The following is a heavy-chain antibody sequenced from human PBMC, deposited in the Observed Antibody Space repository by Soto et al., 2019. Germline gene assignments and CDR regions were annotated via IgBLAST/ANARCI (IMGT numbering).Heavy chain of an antibody. D-gene: IGHD1-26*01. CDR1: GFTFTRYG. CDR3: ARGGTYFFVSGMDV. J-gene: IGHJ6*02. CDR2: INAGNGNT. V-gene: IGHV1-3*01. Sequence: ASVKVSCKASGFTFTRYGISWVRQAPGQGLEWMGWINAGNGNTKYSQKFQGRVTITRDTSASTAYMELSSLRSEDSALYHCARGGTYFFVSGMDVWGQGTTVTVSS.